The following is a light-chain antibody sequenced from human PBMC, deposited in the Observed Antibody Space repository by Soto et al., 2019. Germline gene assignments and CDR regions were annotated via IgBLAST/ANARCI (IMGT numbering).Light chain of an antibody. CDR2: AAS. CDR3: QQSYSTPQT. J-gene: IGKJ1*01. V-gene: IGKV1-39*01. CDR1: HSISSW. Sequence: DIQMTQSPSTLSASVGARVTITCRASHSISSWLAWYQQKPGQAPKLLIYAASSLQSGVPARFSGSGSGTDFTLTISSLQPEDFATYYCQQSYSTPQTFGQGTKVDI.